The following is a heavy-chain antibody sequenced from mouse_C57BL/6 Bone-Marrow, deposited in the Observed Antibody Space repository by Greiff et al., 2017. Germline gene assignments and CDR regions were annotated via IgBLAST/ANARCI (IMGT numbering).Heavy chain of an antibody. D-gene: IGHD1-1*01. CDR1: GFTFSDAW. Sequence: EVKLVESGGGLVQPGGSMKLSCAASGFTFSDAWMDWVRQSPEKGLEWVAEIRNKANNHATYYAESVKGRFTISRDDSKSSVYLQMNSLRAEDTGIYYCTSPIYYYGSSYPDWYFDVWGTGTTVTVSS. CDR3: TSPIYYYGSSYPDWYFDV. V-gene: IGHV6-6*01. CDR2: IRNKANNHAT. J-gene: IGHJ1*03.